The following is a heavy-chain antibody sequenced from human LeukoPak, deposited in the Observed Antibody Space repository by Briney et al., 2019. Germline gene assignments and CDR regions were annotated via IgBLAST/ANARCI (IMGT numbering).Heavy chain of an antibody. CDR1: GYSFTGYY. CDR3: ARDPGDFYGSGSYYNP. Sequence: ASVKVSCKASGYSFTGYYVHWVRQAPGQGLEWMGWNSPHSGGTYCAQKFQGRVTMTRDTSTSTAYVELNSLRSDDTAVYYCARDPGDFYGSGSYYNPWGQGTLVTVSS. J-gene: IGHJ5*02. V-gene: IGHV1-2*02. CDR2: NSPHSGGT. D-gene: IGHD3-10*01.